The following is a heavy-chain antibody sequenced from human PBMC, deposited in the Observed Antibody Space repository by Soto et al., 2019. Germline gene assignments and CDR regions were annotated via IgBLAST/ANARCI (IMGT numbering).Heavy chain of an antibody. CDR3: ARESSASYDY. V-gene: IGHV1-2*02. CDR2: INPNNGDT. Sequence: QVQLVQSGTEVKKPGASVKVSCKASGYTFTGYYMHWVRQAPGQGLEWMGWINPNNGDTNYAQKFQGRVTMARDTSINTAYMDLSRLRSDDTAVYYCARESSASYDYWGQGTLVTASS. J-gene: IGHJ4*02. CDR1: GYTFTGYY. D-gene: IGHD3-10*01.